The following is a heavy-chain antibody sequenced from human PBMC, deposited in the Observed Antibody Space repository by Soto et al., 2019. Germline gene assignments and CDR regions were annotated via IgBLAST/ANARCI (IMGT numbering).Heavy chain of an antibody. CDR3: ARGSNPPPPPGADSNYYGLDV. CDR2: IWYDGSNK. Sequence: GGSLRLSCGASGFTFSSYAMHWVRQAPGKGLEWVAIIWYDGSNKNYADSVKGRFTISRDNSKNTLSLQMNSLRAEDTAVYYCARGSNPPPPPGADSNYYGLDVWGLGTTVTVSS. V-gene: IGHV3-33*01. J-gene: IGHJ6*02. CDR1: GFTFSSYA. D-gene: IGHD6-13*01.